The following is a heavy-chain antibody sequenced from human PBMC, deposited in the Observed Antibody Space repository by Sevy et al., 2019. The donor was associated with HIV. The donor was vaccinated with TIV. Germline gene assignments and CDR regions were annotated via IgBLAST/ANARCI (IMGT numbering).Heavy chain of an antibody. J-gene: IGHJ6*02. CDR2: MYSGGSP. Sequence: GGSLRLSCAASGFSISNNYTAWVRQAPGKGLEWVSVMYSGGSPYYADSVKGRFTISRDNSKNTMYLQMNSLRAEDTAVYYCARRPDFGVVIPTGVMDVWGQGTTVTVSS. D-gene: IGHD3-3*01. V-gene: IGHV3-53*01. CDR1: GFSISNNY. CDR3: ARRPDFGVVIPTGVMDV.